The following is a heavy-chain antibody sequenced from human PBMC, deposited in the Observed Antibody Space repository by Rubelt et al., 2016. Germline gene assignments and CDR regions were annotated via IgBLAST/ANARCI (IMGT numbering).Heavy chain of an antibody. V-gene: IGHV1-69*01. J-gene: IGHJ3*02. D-gene: IGHD3-22*01. Sequence: QVQLVQSGAEVKKPGSSVKVSCKAYGVSFGNFAVTWVRQAPGRGLEWMGGILPLFGKPTNAQKFQGRVTIIADEATSTTYMELIRLRPEDTAVYFCARDRHVGEGYSNVFDIWGQGTIVTVSS. CDR1: GVSFGNFA. CDR3: ARDRHVGEGYSNVFDI. CDR2: ILPLFGKP.